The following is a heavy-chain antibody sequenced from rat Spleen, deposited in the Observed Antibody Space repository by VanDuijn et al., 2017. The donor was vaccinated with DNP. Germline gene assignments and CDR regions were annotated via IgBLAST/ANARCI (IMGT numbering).Heavy chain of an antibody. Sequence: EVQLVESGGDLVQPGRSLKLSCAASGFTFSDYYMAWVRQTPTEGLAWVAYIGYDGGSTFYGDFVKGRFTISRDNAKSTLYLQMNSLRSEDMATYYCARWNSSGYYFDSWGQGVMVTVSS. V-gene: IGHV5-22*01. CDR3: ARWNSSGYYFDS. D-gene: IGHD4-3*01. CDR2: IGYDGGST. CDR1: GFTFSDYY. J-gene: IGHJ2*01.